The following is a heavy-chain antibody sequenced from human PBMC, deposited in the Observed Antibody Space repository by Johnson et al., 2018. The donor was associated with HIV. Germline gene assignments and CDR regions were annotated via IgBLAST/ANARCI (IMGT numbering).Heavy chain of an antibody. V-gene: IGHV3-30*18. CDR3: AKDRNCGGDCDAFDI. CDR1: GFSFSNYA. D-gene: IGHD2-21*02. CDR2: ISSDGTNK. Sequence: VQVVESGGGVVQPGRSLRLSCAASGFSFSNYAMDWVRQAPGKGLEWVALISSDGTNKNYADSVKCRFTISRDNSKNTLYLQMNSLRPEDTAVYYCAKDRNCGGDCDAFDIWGQGTMVTVSS. J-gene: IGHJ3*02.